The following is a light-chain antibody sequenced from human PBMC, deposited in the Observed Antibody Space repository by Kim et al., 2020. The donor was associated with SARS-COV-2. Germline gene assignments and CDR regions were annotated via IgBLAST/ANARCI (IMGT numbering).Light chain of an antibody. CDR2: TAS. CDR1: QDISRY. J-gene: IGKJ1*01. V-gene: IGKV1-39*01. CDR3: QQTSSAPRT. Sequence: DIQMTQSPSILSASVGDRVTITCRASQDISRYLNWYQQKPGKAPKLLIYTASSLQSGVPSRFTGSGSETDFTLTITSLQPEDFATYYCQQTSSAPRTFGQGTKVDIK.